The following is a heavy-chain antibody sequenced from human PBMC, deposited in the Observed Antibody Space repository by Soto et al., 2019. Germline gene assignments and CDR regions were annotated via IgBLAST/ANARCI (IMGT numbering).Heavy chain of an antibody. CDR3: ARDLYDGTARPFDY. V-gene: IGHV1-46*01. CDR2: INPSGAST. J-gene: IGHJ4*02. D-gene: IGHD3-22*01. Sequence: GASVKVSCKASGYTFISYFIHWVRQAPGQGLEWMGIINPSGASTSYAQKFQGRVTMTRDTSTSTVYMEMSSLRSEDTAMYYCARDLYDGTARPFDYWGQGTLVTVSS. CDR1: GYTFISYF.